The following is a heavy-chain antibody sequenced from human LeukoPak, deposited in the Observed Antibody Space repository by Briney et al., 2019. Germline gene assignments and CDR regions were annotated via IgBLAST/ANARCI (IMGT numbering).Heavy chain of an antibody. CDR3: AREADIVLMVYDY. V-gene: IGHV3-7*01. CDR1: GFTFSSYW. CDR2: IKQDGSEK. D-gene: IGHD2-8*01. Sequence: PGGSLRLSCVASGFTFSSYWMSWVRQAPGKGLEWVANIKQDGSEKYYVDSVKGRFTISRDNAKNSLYLQMNSLRAEDTAVYYCAREADIVLMVYDYWGQGTLVTVSS. J-gene: IGHJ4*02.